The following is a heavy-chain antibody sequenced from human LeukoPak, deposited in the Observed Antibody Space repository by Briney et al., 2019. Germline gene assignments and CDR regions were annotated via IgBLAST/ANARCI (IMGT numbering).Heavy chain of an antibody. J-gene: IGHJ4*02. V-gene: IGHV3-21*01. Sequence: SGGSLRLSCAASGFTFSSYSMNWVRQAPGKGLEWVSSISSSSSYIYYADSVKGRFTISRDNAKNSLYLQMNSLRAEDTAVYYCARAYCSGGSCYSAFDYWGQGTLVTVSS. CDR2: ISSSSSYI. D-gene: IGHD2-15*01. CDR3: ARAYCSGGSCYSAFDY. CDR1: GFTFSSYS.